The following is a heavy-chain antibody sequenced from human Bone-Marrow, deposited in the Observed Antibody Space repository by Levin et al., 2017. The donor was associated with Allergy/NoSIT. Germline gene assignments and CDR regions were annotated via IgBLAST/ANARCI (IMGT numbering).Heavy chain of an antibody. J-gene: IGHJ6*02. CDR1: GFTFSSYG. CDR3: ARGGGCSSTSCYYDYGMDV. CDR2: IWYDGSNK. V-gene: IGHV3-33*01. Sequence: GGSLRLSCAASGFTFSSYGMHWVRQAPGKGLEWVAVIWYDGSNKYYADSVKGRFTISRDNSKNTLYLQMNSLRAEDTAVYYCARGGGCSSTSCYYDYGMDVWGQGTTVTVSS. D-gene: IGHD2-2*01.